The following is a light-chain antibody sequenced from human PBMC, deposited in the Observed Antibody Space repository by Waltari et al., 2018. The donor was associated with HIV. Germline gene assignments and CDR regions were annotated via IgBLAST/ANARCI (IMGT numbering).Light chain of an antibody. V-gene: IGLV1-40*01. CDR2: GNR. CDR3: QSFDYDSSLTVL. J-gene: IGLJ2*01. Sequence: QSVLTQPPSVSGAPGQTVTISCSGSSSNIGDADFDVHWYQQLPGTAPNLLIYGNRMRPSGVPDRFSGSKSGTSASLAITGLQPEDEADYYCQSFDYDSSLTVLFGGGTKLTVL. CDR1: SSNIGDADFD.